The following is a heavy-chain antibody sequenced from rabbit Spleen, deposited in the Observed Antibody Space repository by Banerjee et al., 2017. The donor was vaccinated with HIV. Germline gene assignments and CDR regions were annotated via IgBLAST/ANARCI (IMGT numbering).Heavy chain of an antibody. D-gene: IGHD1-1*01. Sequence: LEESGGGLVKPGGTLTLTCTVSGFSFSSNWICWVRQAPGKGLEWIACIDTNDGDTDYANWPKGRFTISKTSSTTVTLQMTSLTVADTATYFCARNYVNAFDPRGQGTLVTVS. CDR2: IDTNDGDT. J-gene: IGHJ2*01. CDR1: GFSFSSNW. V-gene: IGHV1S45*01. CDR3: ARNYVNAFDP.